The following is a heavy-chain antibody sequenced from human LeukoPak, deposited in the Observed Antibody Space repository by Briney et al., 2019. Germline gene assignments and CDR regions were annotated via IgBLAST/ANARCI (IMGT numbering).Heavy chain of an antibody. Sequence: ASVKVSCKASGYTFTSYGISWVRQAPGQGLDWMGWISAYNGNTNYAQKLQGRVTMTTDTSTSTAYMELRSLRSDDTAVYYCARGSSGWAEPDAFDIWGQGTMVTVSS. J-gene: IGHJ3*02. CDR3: ARGSSGWAEPDAFDI. V-gene: IGHV1-18*01. D-gene: IGHD6-19*01. CDR2: ISAYNGNT. CDR1: GYTFTSYG.